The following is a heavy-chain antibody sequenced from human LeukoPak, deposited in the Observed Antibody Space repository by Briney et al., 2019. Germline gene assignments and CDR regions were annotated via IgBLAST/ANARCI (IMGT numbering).Heavy chain of an antibody. CDR3: ARANCGGGSCYSDY. CDR2: IYYSGST. CDR1: GGSISSGGYY. J-gene: IGHJ4*02. Sequence: PSETLSLICTVSGGSISSGGYYWSWIRQHPGKVLEWIGYIYYSGSTYYNPSLKSRVTISVDTSKNQFSLKLSSVTAADTAVYYCARANCGGGSCYSDYWGQGTLVTVSS. V-gene: IGHV4-31*03. D-gene: IGHD2-15*01.